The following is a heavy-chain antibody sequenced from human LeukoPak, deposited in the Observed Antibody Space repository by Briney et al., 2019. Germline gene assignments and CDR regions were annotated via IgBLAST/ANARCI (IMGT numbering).Heavy chain of an antibody. Sequence: KTSETLSLTCTVSGGSISSSSYYWGWIRQPPGKGLEWIGSIYYSGSTYYNPSLKSRVTISVDTSKNQFSLKLSSVTAADTAVYYCARDLGIAAADTPFDYWGQGTLVTVSS. J-gene: IGHJ4*02. D-gene: IGHD6-13*01. CDR1: GGSISSSSYY. CDR3: ARDLGIAAADTPFDY. V-gene: IGHV4-39*07. CDR2: IYYSGST.